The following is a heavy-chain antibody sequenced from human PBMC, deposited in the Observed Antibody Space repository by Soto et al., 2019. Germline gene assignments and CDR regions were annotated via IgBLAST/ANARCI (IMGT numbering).Heavy chain of an antibody. D-gene: IGHD5-12*01. CDR1: GGTFSSYA. CDR3: ASRSGGGKNIVLNGMDV. V-gene: IGHV1-69*12. J-gene: IGHJ6*02. Sequence: QVQLVQSGSEVKKPVSSVKVSCNASGGTFSSYAISWVRQAPGQGLEWMGGIIPIFGTANYAQKFQGRVTITADESTGKAYLELRSLRSEDTAVDYCASRSGGGKNIVLNGMDVWGQGTTVTVSS. CDR2: IIPIFGTA.